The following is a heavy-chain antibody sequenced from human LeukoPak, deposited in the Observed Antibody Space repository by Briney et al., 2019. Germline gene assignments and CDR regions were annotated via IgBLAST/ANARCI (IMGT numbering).Heavy chain of an antibody. CDR3: ANQPPRRTGAMEGPDAFDI. V-gene: IGHV3-23*01. CDR2: ISGSGGST. Sequence: HTGGSLRLSCAASGFTFSSYAMSWVRQAPGKGLEWVSAISGSGGSTYYADSVKGRFTISRDNSKNTLYLQMNSLRAEDTAVYYCANQPPRRTGAMEGPDAFDIWGQGTMVTVSS. D-gene: IGHD1/OR15-1a*01. CDR1: GFTFSSYA. J-gene: IGHJ3*02.